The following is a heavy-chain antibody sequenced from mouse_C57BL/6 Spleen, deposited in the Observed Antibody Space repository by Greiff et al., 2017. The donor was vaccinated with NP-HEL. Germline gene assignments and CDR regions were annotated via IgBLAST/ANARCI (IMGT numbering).Heavy chain of an antibody. CDR1: GYTFTSYW. J-gene: IGHJ4*01. D-gene: IGHD1-1*01. Sequence: QVQLQQPGAELVMPGASVKLSCKASGYTFTSYWMHWVKQRPGQGLEWIGEIDPSDSYTNYNQKFKGKSTLTVDKSSSTAYMQLSSLTSEDSAVYYCARYPRLYYGYAMDYWGQGTAVTVSS. CDR2: IDPSDSYT. V-gene: IGHV1-69*01. CDR3: ARYPRLYYGYAMDY.